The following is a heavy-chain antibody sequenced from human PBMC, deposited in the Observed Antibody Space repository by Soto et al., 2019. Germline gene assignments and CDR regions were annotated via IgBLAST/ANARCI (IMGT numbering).Heavy chain of an antibody. CDR1: GGSFSGND. J-gene: IGHJ4*02. D-gene: IGHD3-10*01. Sequence: LSLNCAGYGGSFSGNDWTWIRQPPGKGLEWIGEINHSGITNYNPSLKSRVTISVDTSNNQFSLKLRSVSAADGAVYYCARQGRARVRGVIIRGHDYWGQGTLVTVSS. CDR2: INHSGIT. CDR3: ARQGRARVRGVIIRGHDY. V-gene: IGHV4-34*01.